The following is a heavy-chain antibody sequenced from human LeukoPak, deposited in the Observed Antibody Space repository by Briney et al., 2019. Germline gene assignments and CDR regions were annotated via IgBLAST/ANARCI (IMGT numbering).Heavy chain of an antibody. J-gene: IGHJ3*02. CDR3: VRDVRAGRNDAFDI. CDR2: IYPNSGVT. D-gene: IGHD1-14*01. V-gene: IGHV1-2*02. Sequence: GASVKVSCKASGYSFTDYYIHWVRQAPGQGLEWMGWIYPNSGVTNYAQSFQGRVTVTRDTSISTAYMDLSSLTSDDTAVYFCVRDVRAGRNDAFDIWGQGTMVTVS. CDR1: GYSFTDYY.